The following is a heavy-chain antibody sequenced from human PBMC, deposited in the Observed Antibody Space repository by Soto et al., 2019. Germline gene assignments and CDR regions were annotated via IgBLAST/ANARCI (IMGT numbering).Heavy chain of an antibody. J-gene: IGHJ6*02. CDR1: GYTFTSYA. Sequence: ASVKVSCKASGYTFTSYAMHWVRQAPGQRLEWMGWINADNGNTKYSQKFQGRVTMTRDTSTSTAYMELRSLRSDDTAVYYCARDIVVVPAATPYGMDVWGQGTTVTVSS. D-gene: IGHD2-2*01. V-gene: IGHV1-3*01. CDR2: INADNGNT. CDR3: ARDIVVVPAATPYGMDV.